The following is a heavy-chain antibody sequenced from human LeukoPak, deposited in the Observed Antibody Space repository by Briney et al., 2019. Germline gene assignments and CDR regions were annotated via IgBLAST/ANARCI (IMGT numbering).Heavy chain of an antibody. CDR1: GGSISSYY. J-gene: IGHJ4*02. D-gene: IGHD3/OR15-3a*01. CDR3: ARGRTGATANGP. Sequence: SETLSLTCTVSGGSISSYYWSWIRQPPGNGLEWIGYIYTSGSTNYNPSLKSRVTISVDTSKNQFSLKLSSVTAADTAVYYCARGRTGATANGPWGQGTLVTVSS. V-gene: IGHV4-4*09. CDR2: IYTSGST.